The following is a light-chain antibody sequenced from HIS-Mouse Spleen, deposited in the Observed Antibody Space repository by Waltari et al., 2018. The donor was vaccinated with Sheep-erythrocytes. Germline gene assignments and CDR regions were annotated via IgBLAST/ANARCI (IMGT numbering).Light chain of an antibody. CDR1: KLGDKY. J-gene: IGLJ2*01. V-gene: IGLV3-1*01. CDR3: QAWDSSVV. Sequence: SYELTQPPSVSVSPGQTASITCSGDKLGDKYACWYQQKPGQSPVLVIYQDSKRPSGIPGRFSGSISGNTATLTISGTQAMDEADYYCQAWDSSVVFGGGTKLTVL. CDR2: QDS.